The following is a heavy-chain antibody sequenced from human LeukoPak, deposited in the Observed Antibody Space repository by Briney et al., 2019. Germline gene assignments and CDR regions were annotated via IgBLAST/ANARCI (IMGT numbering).Heavy chain of an antibody. D-gene: IGHD3-10*01. J-gene: IGHJ5*02. CDR3: ARGDYYGSPKVVAA. V-gene: IGHV1-2*02. Sequence: GESLKISCKGSGYSFTSYRIGWVRQAPGQGLEWIGWINPNSGGTNYAQKFQDRVTMTRDTPISTAYIELNFLRSDDTAVFYCARGDYYGSPKVVAAWGQGTLVTVSS. CDR1: GYSFTSYR. CDR2: INPNSGGT.